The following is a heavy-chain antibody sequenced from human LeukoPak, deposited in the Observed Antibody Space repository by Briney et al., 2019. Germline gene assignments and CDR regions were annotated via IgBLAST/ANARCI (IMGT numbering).Heavy chain of an antibody. Sequence: ASVKVSCKASGYTFTGYYMHWVRQAPGQGLEWMGWINPNSGGTNYAQKFQGRATMTRDTSISTAYMELSRLRSDDTAVYYCATEGIVVVPAAKPFDYWGQGTLVTVSS. CDR2: INPNSGGT. CDR3: ATEGIVVVPAAKPFDY. J-gene: IGHJ4*02. CDR1: GYTFTGYY. V-gene: IGHV1-2*02. D-gene: IGHD2-2*02.